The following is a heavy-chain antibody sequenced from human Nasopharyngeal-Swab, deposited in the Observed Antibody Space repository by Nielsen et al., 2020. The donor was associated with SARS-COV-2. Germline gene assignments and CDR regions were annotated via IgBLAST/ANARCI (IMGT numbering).Heavy chain of an antibody. D-gene: IGHD6-13*01. CDR3: ARDPYSSSLAFDY. V-gene: IGHV3-7*01. Sequence: GGSLRLSCAASGFTFSNFWMSWVRQAPGKGLEWVANIKQDGSEKYYVDSVKGRFTISRDNAKNSLYLQMNSLRAEDTAVYYCARDPYSSSLAFDYWGQGTLVTVSS. J-gene: IGHJ4*02. CDR2: IKQDGSEK. CDR1: GFTFSNFW.